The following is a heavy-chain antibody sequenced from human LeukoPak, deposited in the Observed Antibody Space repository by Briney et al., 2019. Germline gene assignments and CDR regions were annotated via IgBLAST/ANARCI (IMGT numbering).Heavy chain of an antibody. Sequence: GGSLRLSCAASGFTFSSYAMHWVRQAPGKGLEYVSAISSNGGSTYYANSVKGRFTISRDNSKNTLYLHMGSLRAEDMAVYYCARDSSGWPYYFDYWGQGTLVTVSS. D-gene: IGHD6-19*01. J-gene: IGHJ4*02. V-gene: IGHV3-64*01. CDR1: GFTFSSYA. CDR3: ARDSSGWPYYFDY. CDR2: ISSNGGST.